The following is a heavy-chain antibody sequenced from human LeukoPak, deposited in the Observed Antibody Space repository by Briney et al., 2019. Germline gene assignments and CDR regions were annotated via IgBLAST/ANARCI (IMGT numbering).Heavy chain of an antibody. Sequence: GGSLRLSCAASGLTFSSYSMNWVRQAPGKGLEWVSYISSSSSTIYYADSVKGQFTMSRDNAKNSLHLQMNSLRAEDTAVYYCARGSASPGFDPWGQGTLVTVSS. CDR2: ISSSSSTI. CDR1: GLTFSSYS. V-gene: IGHV3-48*01. J-gene: IGHJ5*02. CDR3: ARGSASPGFDP.